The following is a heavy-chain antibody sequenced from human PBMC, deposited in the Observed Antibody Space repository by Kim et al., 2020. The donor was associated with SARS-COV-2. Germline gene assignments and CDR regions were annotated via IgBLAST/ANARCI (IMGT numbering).Heavy chain of an antibody. V-gene: IGHV3-66*01. Sequence: GGSLRLSCAASGLSVSANYMNWVRQAPGKGLEWVSIMFSGGSTYYADSVKGRFTISRHHGENTLYLQMNSLRAEDTAVYYCVRENINYYYDRSGQKSYSYYGLDVWGQGTTVAVSS. CDR3: VRENINYYYDRSGQKSYSYYGLDV. CDR1: GLSVSANY. D-gene: IGHD3-22*01. J-gene: IGHJ6*02. CDR2: MFSGGST.